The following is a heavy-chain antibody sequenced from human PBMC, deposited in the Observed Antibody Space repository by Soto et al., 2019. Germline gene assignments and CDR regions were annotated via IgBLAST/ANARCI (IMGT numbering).Heavy chain of an antibody. J-gene: IGHJ5*02. V-gene: IGHV6-1*01. Sequence: PSQTLSLTCAISGHTVSTNTPALNWIRQSPSRGLEWLGRTYYSSKWYNDYSVSVKSRITLNPDTSKTKFSLQPNSVTPEDTAVYYCGRGAHPLLFWDWFDPWGKGILVTVFS. CDR1: GHTVSTNTPA. D-gene: IGHD3-3*01. CDR3: GRGAHPLLFWDWFDP. CDR2: TYYSSKWYN.